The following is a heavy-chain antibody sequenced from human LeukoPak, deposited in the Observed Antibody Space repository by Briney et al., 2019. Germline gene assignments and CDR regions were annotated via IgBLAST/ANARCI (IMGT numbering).Heavy chain of an antibody. V-gene: IGHV4-34*01. CDR3: ARSPHYYGSGSRRGPFDY. J-gene: IGHJ4*02. CDR2: INHSGST. Sequence: SETLSLTCAVYGGSFSGYYWSWIRQPPGKGLEWIGEINHSGSTNYNPSLKSRVTISVDTSKNRFSLKLSSVTAADTAVYYCARSPHYYGSGSRRGPFDYWGQGTLVTVSS. CDR1: GGSFSGYY. D-gene: IGHD3-10*01.